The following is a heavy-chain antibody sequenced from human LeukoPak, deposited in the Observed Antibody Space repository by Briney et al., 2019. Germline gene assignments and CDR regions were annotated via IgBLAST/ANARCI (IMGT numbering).Heavy chain of an antibody. D-gene: IGHD2-8*01. V-gene: IGHV3-74*01. J-gene: IGHJ2*01. Sequence: GGSLRLSCAASGFTFSSYWMHWVRQTPGKGLVWVSRINTDGTSTRYADSVKGRFTISRDNAKNSLYLQMNSLRAEDTAVYYCARDTGVRKDYWYFDLWGRGTLVTVSS. CDR2: INTDGTST. CDR3: ARDTGVRKDYWYFDL. CDR1: GFTFSSYW.